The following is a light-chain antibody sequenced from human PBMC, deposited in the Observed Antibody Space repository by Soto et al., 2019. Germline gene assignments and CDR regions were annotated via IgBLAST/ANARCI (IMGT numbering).Light chain of an antibody. V-gene: IGKV1-5*03. CDR2: KAS. J-gene: IGKJ1*01. Sequence: DIQMTQSPSTLSASVGDRVTITCRASQNINTWLAWHQQKPGKAPKVLIYKASILESGVPSRFSGSGSGTEFTFTINSLQPDDFATYYCQQYNGYFRTFGQGTKVEIK. CDR3: QQYNGYFRT. CDR1: QNINTW.